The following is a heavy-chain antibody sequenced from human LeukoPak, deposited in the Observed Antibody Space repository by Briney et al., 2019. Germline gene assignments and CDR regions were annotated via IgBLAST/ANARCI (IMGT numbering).Heavy chain of an antibody. J-gene: IGHJ4*02. Sequence: ASVKVSCKASGHTFTDYYIHWVRQAPGQGLEWMGWINPNSGGTRYTQKFQGRVTLTRDTSISTAYMELSRLTSDDTAVYYCARVTQYGSSQGDYWGQGTLVTASS. CDR1: GHTFTDYY. CDR2: INPNSGGT. D-gene: IGHD2-2*03. CDR3: ARVTQYGSSQGDY. V-gene: IGHV1-2*02.